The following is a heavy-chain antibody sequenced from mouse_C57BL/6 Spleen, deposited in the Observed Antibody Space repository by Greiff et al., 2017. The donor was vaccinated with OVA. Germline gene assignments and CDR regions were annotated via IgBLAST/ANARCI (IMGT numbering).Heavy chain of an antibody. V-gene: IGHV1-69*01. J-gene: IGHJ3*01. Sequence: QVQLQQPGAELVMPGASVKLSCKASGYTFTSYWMHWVKQRPGQGLEWIGEIDPSDSYTNYNQKFKGKSTLTVDKSSSTAYMQLSSLTSEDSAVYYCARVPYDYGEFAYWGQGTLVTVSA. CDR3: ARVPYDYGEFAY. D-gene: IGHD2-4*01. CDR1: GYTFTSYW. CDR2: IDPSDSYT.